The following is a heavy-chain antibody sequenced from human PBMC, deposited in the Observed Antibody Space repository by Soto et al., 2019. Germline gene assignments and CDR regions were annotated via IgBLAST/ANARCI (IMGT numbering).Heavy chain of an antibody. V-gene: IGHV1-2*02. CDR3: ERSVSNIGARTDY. CDR1: GYTFTGYY. J-gene: IGHJ4*02. CDR2: INPNNGGT. Sequence: ASVKVSCKASGYTFTGYYMHWVRQAPGQGLEWMGWINPNNGGTKFAQKFQDRVTLTRDTSISTAYMELSWLTSADTAVYYCERSVSNIGARTDYWGQGTLVTVSS. D-gene: IGHD6-6*01.